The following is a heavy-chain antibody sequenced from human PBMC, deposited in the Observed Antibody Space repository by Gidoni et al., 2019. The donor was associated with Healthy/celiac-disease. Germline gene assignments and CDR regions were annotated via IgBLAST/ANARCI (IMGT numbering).Heavy chain of an antibody. V-gene: IGHV1-69*06. CDR1: GGTFSSYA. CDR3: ARVGSSGSTQPAGAFDI. J-gene: IGHJ3*02. Sequence: QVQLVQSGAEVKKPGSSVKVSCKASGGTFSSYAISWVRQAPGQGLEWMGGIIPIFGTANYAQKFQGRVTITADKSTSTAYMELSSLRSEDTAVYYCARVGSSGSTQPAGAFDIWGQGTMVTVSS. CDR2: IIPIFGTA. D-gene: IGHD3-22*01.